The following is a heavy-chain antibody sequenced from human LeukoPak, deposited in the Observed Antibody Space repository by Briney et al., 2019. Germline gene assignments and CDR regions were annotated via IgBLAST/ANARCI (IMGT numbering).Heavy chain of an antibody. CDR2: IYSGGST. CDR1: GFTVSSNY. CDR3: ARDLIRNYYDSSGYYGY. J-gene: IGHJ4*02. Sequence: PGGSLRLSCAASGFTVSSNYMSWVRQAPGKGLEWVSVIYSGGSTYYADSVKGRFTISRDNSKNTPYLQMNSLRAEDTAMYYCARDLIRNYYDSSGYYGYWGQGTLVTVSS. V-gene: IGHV3-66*01. D-gene: IGHD3-22*01.